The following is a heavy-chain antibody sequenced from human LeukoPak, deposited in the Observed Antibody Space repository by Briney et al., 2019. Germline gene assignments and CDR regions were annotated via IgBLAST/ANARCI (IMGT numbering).Heavy chain of an antibody. CDR3: ARVNFWSGYANYYMDV. CDR2: IYYSGST. Sequence: SETLSLTCTVSGGSISSSSYYWGWIRQPPGKGLEWIGYIYYSGSTNYNPSLKSRVTISVDTSKNQFSLKLSSVTAADTAVYYCARVNFWSGYANYYMDVWGKGTTVTVSS. D-gene: IGHD3-3*01. V-gene: IGHV4-61*05. CDR1: GGSISSSSYY. J-gene: IGHJ6*03.